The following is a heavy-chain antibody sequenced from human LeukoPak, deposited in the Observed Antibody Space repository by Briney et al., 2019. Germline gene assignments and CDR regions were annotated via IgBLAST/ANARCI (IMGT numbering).Heavy chain of an antibody. J-gene: IGHJ4*02. D-gene: IGHD2-2*01. CDR3: ARFSSGCSTSSCYLTY. CDR2: IHDTGST. Sequence: SETLSLTCSVSGGSLSSHYWSWIRQPPGKGLELIGHIHDTGSTFYNPSLKGRVTISLDTSNNQFSLKLTSMTAADTPVYYCARFSSGCSTSSCYLTYWGQGTLVTVS. V-gene: IGHV4-59*11. CDR1: GGSLSSHY.